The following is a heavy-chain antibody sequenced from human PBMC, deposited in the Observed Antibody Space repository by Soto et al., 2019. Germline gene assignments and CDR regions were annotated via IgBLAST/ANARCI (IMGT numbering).Heavy chain of an antibody. V-gene: IGHV4-59*01. J-gene: IGHJ4*02. Sequence: SETLSLTCTVSGGSINDYYWTWVRQTPGKGLEWIGYVYNAGNTNYNPSLKSRVTISLDTSRNQFSLKLNSVTAADTAVYYCARALALWSTGYYYFDYWGLGXLVTVSS. CDR3: ARALALWSTGYYYFDY. CDR1: GGSINDYY. D-gene: IGHD6-19*01. CDR2: VYNAGNT.